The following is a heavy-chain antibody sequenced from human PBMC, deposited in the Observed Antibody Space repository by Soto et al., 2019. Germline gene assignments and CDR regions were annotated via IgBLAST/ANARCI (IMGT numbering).Heavy chain of an antibody. CDR1: GYTFTTYD. CDR2: MNPNSGNT. Sequence: ASVKVSCKASGYTFTTYDTHWVRQTTAQGLEWMGWMNPNSGNTGYLQKFQDRITLTRDTSITTAYMELSSLRSDDTAVYFCMRYGVAATYWGQGTLVTVSS. J-gene: IGHJ4*02. CDR3: MRYGVAATY. D-gene: IGHD2-21*02. V-gene: IGHV1-8*01.